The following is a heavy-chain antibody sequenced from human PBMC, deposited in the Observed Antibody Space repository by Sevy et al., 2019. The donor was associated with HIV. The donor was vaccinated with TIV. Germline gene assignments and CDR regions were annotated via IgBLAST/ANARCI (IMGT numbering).Heavy chain of an antibody. CDR2: IYDSGDT. CDR1: GGANSRNNW. D-gene: IGHD3-22*01. Sequence: SETLSLTCAVSGGANSRNNWWSWVRQPPGKGLEWIGGIYDSGDTNFTPTLKILVTISLDKSKNQFSLKLTSLTAADTAVYYCAREGYYDVSGYPRHYLDYWGQGALVTVSS. CDR3: AREGYYDVSGYPRHYLDY. J-gene: IGHJ4*02. V-gene: IGHV4-4*02.